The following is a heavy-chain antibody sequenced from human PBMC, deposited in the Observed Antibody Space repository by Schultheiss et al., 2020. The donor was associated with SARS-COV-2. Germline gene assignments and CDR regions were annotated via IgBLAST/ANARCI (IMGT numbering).Heavy chain of an antibody. CDR1: GFTFSRSW. D-gene: IGHD3-16*01. Sequence: GESLKISCAASGFTFSRSWMHWVCQAPEKGQEWVADIKCDGSEKYYVDSVKGRLTISRDNAKNTLYLQMNSLRAEDTALYYCAKDVGAVASLFEHWGQGTLVTVSS. CDR2: IKCDGSEK. J-gene: IGHJ4*02. CDR3: AKDVGAVASLFEH. V-gene: IGHV3-52*02.